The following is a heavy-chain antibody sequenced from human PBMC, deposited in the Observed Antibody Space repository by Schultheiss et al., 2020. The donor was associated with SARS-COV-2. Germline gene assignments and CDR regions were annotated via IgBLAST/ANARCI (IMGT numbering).Heavy chain of an antibody. V-gene: IGHV1-69*13. Sequence: SVKVSCKASGGTFSSYAISWVRQAPGQGLEWMGGIIPIFGTANYAQKFQGRVTITADESTSTAYMELSSLRSEDTAVYYCARVLHAIAAAGRGAYYYYGMDVWGQGTTVTVSS. CDR3: ARVLHAIAAAGRGAYYYYGMDV. J-gene: IGHJ6*02. D-gene: IGHD6-13*01. CDR2: IIPIFGTA. CDR1: GGTFSSYA.